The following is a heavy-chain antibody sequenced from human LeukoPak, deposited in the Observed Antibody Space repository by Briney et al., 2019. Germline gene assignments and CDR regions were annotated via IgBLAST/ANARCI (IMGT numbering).Heavy chain of an antibody. J-gene: IGHJ3*02. CDR3: ARDQGITMIVVAVDAFDI. CDR1: GYTFSSYA. D-gene: IGHD3-22*01. CDR2: ISYDGSNK. Sequence: GRSLRLSCAASGYTFSSYAMHWVRQAPGKGLEWVAVISYDGSNKYYADSVKGRFTISRDNSKNTLYLQMNSLRAEDTAVYYCARDQGITMIVVAVDAFDIRGQGTMVTVSS. V-gene: IGHV3-30*04.